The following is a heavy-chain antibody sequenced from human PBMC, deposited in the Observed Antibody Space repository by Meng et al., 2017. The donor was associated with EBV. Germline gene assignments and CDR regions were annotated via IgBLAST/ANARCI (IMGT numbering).Heavy chain of an antibody. CDR3: ARGRWLQPGSYFDY. V-gene: IGHV4-34*01. CDR1: GGSFIGCD. D-gene: IGHD5-24*01. J-gene: IGHJ4*02. Sequence: QVQVQAWGAGLFKPSESRPLSCAVYGGSFIGCDWSGIGQAPGKGREWNGESNHSRSTNYNPSLKSRVTISVDTSKNQFSLKLSSVTAADTAVYYCARGRWLQPGSYFDYWGQGTLVTASS. CDR2: SNHSRST.